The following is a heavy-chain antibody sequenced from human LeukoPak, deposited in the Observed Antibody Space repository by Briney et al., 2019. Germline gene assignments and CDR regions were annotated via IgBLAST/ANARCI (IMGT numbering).Heavy chain of an antibody. J-gene: IGHJ4*02. CDR1: GFTFSSYA. CDR3: ARDPGDCSSTSCYRKDERYPAYYFDY. V-gene: IGHV3-23*01. D-gene: IGHD2-2*02. CDR2: ISGSGGST. Sequence: PGGSLRLSCAASGFTFSSYAMSWVRQAPGKGLEWVSAISGSGGSTYYADSVKGRFTISRDNSKNTLYLQMNSLRAEDTAVYYCARDPGDCSSTSCYRKDERYPAYYFDYWGQGTLVTVSS.